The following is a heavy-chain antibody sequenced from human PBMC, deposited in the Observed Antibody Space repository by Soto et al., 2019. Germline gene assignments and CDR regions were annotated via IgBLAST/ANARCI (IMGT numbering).Heavy chain of an antibody. Sequence: QVQLVQSGAEVKKPGASVKVSCKASGGTFSSYAIHWVRQAPGQGLEWMGGIIPIFGTANYAQKFQGRVTITADESKSTAYMELSSLRSEDTAVYYCARGYSSSSGLLVWFDPWGQGTLVTVSS. V-gene: IGHV1-69*01. CDR1: GGTFSSYA. J-gene: IGHJ5*02. D-gene: IGHD6-6*01. CDR2: IIPIFGTA. CDR3: ARGYSSSSGLLVWFDP.